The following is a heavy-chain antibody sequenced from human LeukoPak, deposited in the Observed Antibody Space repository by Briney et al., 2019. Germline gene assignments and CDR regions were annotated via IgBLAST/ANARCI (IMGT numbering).Heavy chain of an antibody. J-gene: IGHJ4*02. CDR2: IYSGGST. V-gene: IGHV3-53*01. Sequence: GGSLRLSCAASGLTVNSKYMSWVRQAPGKGLEWVSIIYSGGSTNYADSVKGRFTISRDNAKNSLYLQMNSLTTEDTAVYYCARDMAAAGDYWGQGTLVTVSS. D-gene: IGHD6-13*01. CDR3: ARDMAAAGDY. CDR1: GLTVNSKY.